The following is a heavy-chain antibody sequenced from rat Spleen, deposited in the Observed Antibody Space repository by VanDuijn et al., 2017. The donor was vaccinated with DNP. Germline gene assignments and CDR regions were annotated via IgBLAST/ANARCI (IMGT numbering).Heavy chain of an antibody. D-gene: IGHD1-3*01. V-gene: IGHV5-25*01. CDR2: IGSTGDNT. J-gene: IGHJ2*01. CDR1: GFTFSDYN. Sequence: EVQLVESGGGLVQPGRSLKLSCAASGFTFSDYNMAWVRQAPKKGLEWVASIGSTGDNTYYSDSVKSRFTISRDNANSTLHLQMDSLGSEDQATYYCPRVWEPWGQGVMVTVSS. CDR3: PRVWEP.